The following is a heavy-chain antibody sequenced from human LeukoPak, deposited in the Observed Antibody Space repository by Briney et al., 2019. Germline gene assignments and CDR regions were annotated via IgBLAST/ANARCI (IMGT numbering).Heavy chain of an antibody. CDR1: GYTFTSYG. Sequence: ASVRVSCKASGYTFTSYGISWVRQAPGQGLEWMGWISAYNGNTNYAQHLQGRVTMTADTSTSTAYMDLRDLRSDDTAVYYCARGNDLLTGYYLQCWGQGTLVTVSS. CDR2: ISAYNGNT. CDR3: ARGNDLLTGYYLQC. D-gene: IGHD3-9*01. J-gene: IGHJ4*02. V-gene: IGHV1-18*01.